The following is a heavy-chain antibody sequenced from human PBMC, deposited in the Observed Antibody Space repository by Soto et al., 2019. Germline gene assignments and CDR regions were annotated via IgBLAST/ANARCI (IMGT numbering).Heavy chain of an antibody. D-gene: IGHD2-2*02. J-gene: IGHJ4*02. CDR3: AKASYTSPIYYFDS. CDR1: GFTFSNFG. CDR2: ISGSGGST. Sequence: EVQLLESGGGLLQPGGSLRLSCAASGFTFSNFGMSWVRQAPGKGLEWVSAISGSGGSTYYAESVKGRFTISRDNSKNTLYLQMSSPRAEDTAIYYCAKASYTSPIYYFDSWGQGTLVPVSS. V-gene: IGHV3-23*01.